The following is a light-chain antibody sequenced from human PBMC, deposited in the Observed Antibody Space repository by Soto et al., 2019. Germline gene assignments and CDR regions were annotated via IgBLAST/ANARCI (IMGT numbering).Light chain of an antibody. Sequence: QSALTQPPSASGSPGQSVTISCTGSSSDVGGYEYVSWYQQHPGKAPKLIIYEVIKRPSGVPDRFSGSKSGNTASLTVSGLQAEDEADYYYSSYAGSNNLHVLFGGGTKVTVL. CDR2: EVI. CDR3: SSYAGSNNLHVL. V-gene: IGLV2-8*01. CDR1: SSDVGGYEY. J-gene: IGLJ2*01.